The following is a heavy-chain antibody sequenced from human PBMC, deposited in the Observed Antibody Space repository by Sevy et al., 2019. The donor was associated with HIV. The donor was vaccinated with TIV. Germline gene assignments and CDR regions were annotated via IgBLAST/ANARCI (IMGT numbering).Heavy chain of an antibody. CDR3: ARRGIVVVTPFDI. CDR1: GYSFTSYW. V-gene: IGHV5-51*01. Sequence: GESLKISCKGSGYSFTSYWIGWVRQMPGKGLEWMGMNYPGEYDTRYSPSFQGPVTISADKSISTAYLQWSSLKASDTAMYYCARRGIVVVTPFDIWGQGTMVTVSS. J-gene: IGHJ3*02. D-gene: IGHD3-22*01. CDR2: NYPGEYDT.